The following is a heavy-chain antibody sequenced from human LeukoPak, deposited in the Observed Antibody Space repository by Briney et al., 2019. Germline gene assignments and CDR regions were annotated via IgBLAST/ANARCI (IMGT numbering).Heavy chain of an antibody. V-gene: IGHV4-34*01. CDR1: GGSFSGYY. CDR2: INHSGST. J-gene: IGHJ4*02. D-gene: IGHD4-17*01. Sequence: PSETLSLTCAVYGGSFSGYYWSWIRQPPGKGLEWIGEINHSGSTNYNPSLKSRVTISVDTCKNQFSLKLSSVTAADTAVYYCASVVYGDSITFDYWGQGTLVTVSS. CDR3: ASVVYGDSITFDY.